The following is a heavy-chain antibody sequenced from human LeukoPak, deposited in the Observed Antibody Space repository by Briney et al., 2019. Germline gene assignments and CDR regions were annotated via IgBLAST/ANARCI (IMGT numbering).Heavy chain of an antibody. CDR3: TLELSHPEGWFDP. V-gene: IGHV3-74*01. D-gene: IGHD3-16*02. J-gene: IGHJ5*02. Sequence: GGSLRLSCTASGFIFSSYTMSWVRQAPGKGLVWVSRINSDGSFTNYADSVMGRFIISRDYAKNTVYLQMNSLRAEDTAVYYSTLELSHPEGWFDPWGQGTLVTVSS. CDR2: INSDGSFT. CDR1: GFIFSSYT.